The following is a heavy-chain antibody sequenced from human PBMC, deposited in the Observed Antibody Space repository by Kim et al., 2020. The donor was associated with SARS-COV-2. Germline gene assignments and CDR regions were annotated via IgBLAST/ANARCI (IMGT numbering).Heavy chain of an antibody. Sequence: GGSLRLSCAASGFTFSSYGMHWVRQAPGKGLEWVAVISYDGSNKYYADSVKGRFTISRDNSKNTLYLQMNSLRAEDTAVYYCAKDVNYNWNDVATYYFDYWGQGTLVTVSS. J-gene: IGHJ4*02. D-gene: IGHD1-20*01. CDR1: GFTFSSYG. CDR3: AKDVNYNWNDVATYYFDY. V-gene: IGHV3-30*18. CDR2: ISYDGSNK.